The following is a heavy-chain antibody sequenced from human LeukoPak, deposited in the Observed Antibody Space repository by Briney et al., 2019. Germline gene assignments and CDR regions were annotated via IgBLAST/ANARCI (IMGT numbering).Heavy chain of an antibody. V-gene: IGHV4-31*03. CDR3: ARDSAPNLAAAGTWWFDP. CDR1: GGSISSGRYY. CDR2: FYCSGST. D-gene: IGHD6-13*01. Sequence: HPSETLFLTCSVSGGSISSGRYYWSWIRQHPGEGLEWLGYFYCSGSTYYNPSLKSRVTISVDTSKNRFSLKLSFVTAADTAVYYCARDSAPNLAAAGTWWFDPWGQGTLVTVSS. J-gene: IGHJ5*02.